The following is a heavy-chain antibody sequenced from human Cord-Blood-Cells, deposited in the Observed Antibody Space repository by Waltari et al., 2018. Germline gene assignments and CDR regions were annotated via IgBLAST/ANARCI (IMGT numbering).Heavy chain of an antibody. CDR1: GGSISSYY. D-gene: IGHD6-19*01. J-gene: IGHJ3*02. CDR3: ARSAQGAQWLVREHAFDI. V-gene: IGHV4-4*07. CDR2: IYTSGST. Sequence: QVQLQESGPGLVKPSETLSLTCTVSGGSISSYYWSWIRQPAGKGLEWIGRIYTSGSTNYNPPLKSRVTMSVDTAKNQFSLKLSSVTAADTAVYYCARSAQGAQWLVREHAFDIWGQGTMVTVSS.